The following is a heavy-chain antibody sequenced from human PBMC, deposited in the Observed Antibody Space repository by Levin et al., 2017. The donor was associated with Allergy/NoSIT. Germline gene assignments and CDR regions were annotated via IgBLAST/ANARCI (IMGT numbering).Heavy chain of an antibody. CDR3: ARGMYFSDSGSAFDP. CDR2: INANSGVT. J-gene: IGHJ5*02. V-gene: IGHV1-2*02. D-gene: IGHD3-10*01. Sequence: ASVKVSCKASGNTFSGYYLHWVRQAPGQGLEWMGWINANSGVTKYAQRFQGRLTMTRDTSISTAYMELSRLTSDDTAVFYCARGMYFSDSGSAFDPWGQGTLVTVSS. CDR1: GNTFSGYY.